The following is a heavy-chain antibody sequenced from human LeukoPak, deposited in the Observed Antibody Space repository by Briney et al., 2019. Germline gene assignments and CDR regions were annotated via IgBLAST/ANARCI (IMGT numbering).Heavy chain of an antibody. CDR2: IYYSGCT. Sequence: SETLSLTCTVSGGSISSYYWSWIRQPPGKGLEWIGYIYYSGCTNYNPSLKSRVTISVDTSKNQLSLKLSSVTAADTAVYYCASHPLIVGVGELGVNYWGQGTLVTVSS. J-gene: IGHJ4*02. V-gene: IGHV4-59*08. D-gene: IGHD1-26*01. CDR3: ASHPLIVGVGELGVNY. CDR1: GGSISSYY.